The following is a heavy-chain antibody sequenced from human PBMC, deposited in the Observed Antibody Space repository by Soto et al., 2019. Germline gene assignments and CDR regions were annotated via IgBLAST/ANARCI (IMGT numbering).Heavy chain of an antibody. D-gene: IGHD2-2*02. CDR2: NYYSGST. CDR3: AIEKVPAAIHHTWFDS. Sequence: SETLSLTCTVSGGSISTGDYYWSWIRQPPGKGLEWIGYNYYSGSTYYNPSLGSRVTISLDTSKNQFSLKLSSVTAADTAVYYCAIEKVPAAIHHTWFDSWGRGTLVTVSS. V-gene: IGHV4-30-4*01. J-gene: IGHJ5*01. CDR1: GGSISTGDYY.